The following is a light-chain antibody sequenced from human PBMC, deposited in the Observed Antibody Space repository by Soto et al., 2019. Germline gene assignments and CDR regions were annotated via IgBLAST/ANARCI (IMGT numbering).Light chain of an antibody. Sequence: QSVLTQPGSVSGSPGQSITISCTGSGSDIGGYNYVSWYQQHPGKAPKLIIYAVSNRPSGVSNRFSGSKSANTASLTISGLQAEDEADYYCSSYTSSSTLVFGGGTKLTVL. V-gene: IGLV2-14*01. CDR1: GSDIGGYNY. CDR2: AVS. J-gene: IGLJ3*02. CDR3: SSYTSSSTLV.